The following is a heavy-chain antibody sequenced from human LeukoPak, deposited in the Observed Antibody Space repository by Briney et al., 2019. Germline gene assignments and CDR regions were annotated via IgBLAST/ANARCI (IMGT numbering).Heavy chain of an antibody. V-gene: IGHV3-23*01. CDR2: ISGSGGST. J-gene: IGHJ4*02. CDR1: RFTFSSYA. Sequence: GGSLRLSCAASRFTFSSYAMSWVRQAPGKGLEWVSAISGSGGSTYYADSVKGRFTISRDNSKNTLYLQMNSLRAEDTAVYYCAKDTASSGWPRFDYWGQGTLVTVSS. D-gene: IGHD6-19*01. CDR3: AKDTASSGWPRFDY.